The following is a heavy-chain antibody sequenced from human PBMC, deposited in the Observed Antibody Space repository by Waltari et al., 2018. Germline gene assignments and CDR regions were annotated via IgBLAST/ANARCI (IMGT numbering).Heavy chain of an antibody. J-gene: IGHJ6*02. Sequence: QEHLLQSGGGVVHPGGHLRPPCEASGFSVSKGDMIWVRQAPGKGLEWVAVMRYDGSTRYYADSVKGRFTISRDNSKNTLHLQMNSLRAEDTALYYCAKDRSSDFYYGMDVWGQGTTVTVSS. D-gene: IGHD3-10*01. CDR3: AKDRSSDFYYGMDV. CDR1: GFSVSKGD. CDR2: MRYDGSTR. V-gene: IGHV3-33*06.